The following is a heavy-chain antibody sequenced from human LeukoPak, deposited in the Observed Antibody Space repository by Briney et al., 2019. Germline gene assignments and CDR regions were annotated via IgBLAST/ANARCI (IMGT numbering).Heavy chain of an antibody. V-gene: IGHV4-59*11. D-gene: IGHD6-13*01. J-gene: IGHJ4*02. CDR2: IYCSGST. Sequence: PSETLSLTCTFSGGSISSHFWSWIRQPPGRGLEWIGYIYCSGSTNYNPSLKSRVTISVDTSKNQFSLKLSSVTAADTAVYYCASSIAAAGPYYFDYWGQGTLVTVSS. CDR1: GGSISSHF. CDR3: ASSIAAAGPYYFDY.